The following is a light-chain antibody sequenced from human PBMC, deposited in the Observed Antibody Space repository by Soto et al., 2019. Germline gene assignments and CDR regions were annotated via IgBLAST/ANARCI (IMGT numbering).Light chain of an antibody. CDR1: SSVVVGSHS. V-gene: IGLV2-14*03. J-gene: IGLJ1*01. Sequence: QSVLTQPASVSGSPGASITISCTGPSSVVVGSHSVSWYQHYPGKALHLILYDVGDRPSAVSYRFSGSKSGNTASLSMSWLQAEDEAYYISTSFTRTMTNVVRSGSMVTVL. CDR3: TSFTRTMTNV. CDR2: DVG.